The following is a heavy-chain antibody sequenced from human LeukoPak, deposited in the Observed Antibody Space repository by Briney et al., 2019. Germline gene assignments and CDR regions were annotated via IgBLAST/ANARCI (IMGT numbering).Heavy chain of an antibody. J-gene: IGHJ4*02. V-gene: IGHV4-39*07. CDR1: GGSISSSSYY. CDR2: IYYSGST. CDR3: ARALGTMVRGVIY. D-gene: IGHD3-10*01. Sequence: SETLSLTCTVSGGSISSSSYYWGWIRQPPGKGLEWIGSIYYSGSTYYNPSLKSRVTISVGTSKNQFSLKLSSVTAADTAVYYCARALGTMVRGVIYWGQGTLVTVSS.